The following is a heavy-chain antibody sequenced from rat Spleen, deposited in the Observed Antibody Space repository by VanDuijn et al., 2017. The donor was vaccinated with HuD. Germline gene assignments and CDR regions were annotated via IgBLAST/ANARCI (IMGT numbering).Heavy chain of an antibody. D-gene: IGHD4-3*01. J-gene: IGHJ2*01. Sequence: EVKLVESGGGLVQPGRSLKLSCAASGFNFNDYWMGWVRQAPGKGLEWIGEVNKDSRTRKYNPSLKDKFTISRDNAQNTLYLQMSKLGSEDTAIYYCVREDRGVDYWGQGVMVTVSS. CDR2: VNKDSRTR. V-gene: IGHV4-2*01. CDR3: VREDRGVDY. CDR1: GFNFNDYW.